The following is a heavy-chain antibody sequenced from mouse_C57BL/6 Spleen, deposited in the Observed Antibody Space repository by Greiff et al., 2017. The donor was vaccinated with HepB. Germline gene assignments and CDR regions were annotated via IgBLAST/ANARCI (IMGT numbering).Heavy chain of an antibody. V-gene: IGHV1-64*01. J-gene: IGHJ4*01. D-gene: IGHD2-5*01. CDR3: GSNRRVAMDY. CDR1: GYTFTSYW. Sequence: QVQLQQPGAELVKPGASVKLSCKASGYTFTSYWMHWVKPRPGQGLEWIGMIHPNSGSTNYNEKFKSKATLTVDKSSSTAYMQLSSLTSEDSAVYYCGSNRRVAMDYWGQGTSVTVSS. CDR2: IHPNSGST.